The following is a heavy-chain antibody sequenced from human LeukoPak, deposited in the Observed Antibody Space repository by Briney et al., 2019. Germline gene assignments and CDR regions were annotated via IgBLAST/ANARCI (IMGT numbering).Heavy chain of an antibody. Sequence: GGSLRLSCAASGFTFSSYGMHWVRQAPGKGLEWVAIIWYDGGNIGYTDSVKGRFTISRDNSKNTLYLQMNSLRAEDAAVYYCAREEHKNWKIDYWGQGTLVTVSS. J-gene: IGHJ4*02. V-gene: IGHV3-33*01. CDR1: GFTFSSYG. CDR2: IWYDGGNI. D-gene: IGHD1-1*01. CDR3: AREEHKNWKIDY.